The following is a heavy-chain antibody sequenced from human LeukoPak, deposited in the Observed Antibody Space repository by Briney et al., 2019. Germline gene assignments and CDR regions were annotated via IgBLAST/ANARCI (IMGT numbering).Heavy chain of an antibody. D-gene: IGHD3-10*01. CDR1: GITFRNYA. CDR3: AKDRSSSGSHFDY. V-gene: IGHV3-23*01. J-gene: IGHJ4*02. CDR2: ISGSGGST. Sequence: PGGSLRLSCAALGITFRNYAISWVRQAPGKGLEWVSAISGSGGSTYYIDSVKGRFTISRDNSKNTLFLQMNSLRAEDTAVYYCAKDRSSSGSHFDYWGQGTLVTVSS.